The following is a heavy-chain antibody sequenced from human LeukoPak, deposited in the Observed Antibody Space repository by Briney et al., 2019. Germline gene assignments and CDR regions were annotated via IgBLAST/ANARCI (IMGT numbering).Heavy chain of an antibody. CDR1: GFTFSSYS. V-gene: IGHV3-21*01. Sequence: GGSLRLSCAASGFTFSSYSMNWVRQAPGKGLEWVSSISSSSSYIYYADSVKGRFTISRDNAKNSLYLQMNSLGAEDTAVYYCARGIAAAGWGMDVWGQGTTVTVSS. CDR3: ARGIAAAGWGMDV. CDR2: ISSSSSYI. D-gene: IGHD6-13*01. J-gene: IGHJ6*02.